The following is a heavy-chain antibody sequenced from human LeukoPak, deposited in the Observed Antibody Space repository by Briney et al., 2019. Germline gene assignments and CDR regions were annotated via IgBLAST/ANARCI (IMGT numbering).Heavy chain of an antibody. Sequence: GGSLRLSCAASGFTFSGFAMTWVRQAPGKGLEWVSTISGSGGSTYYADSVKGRFTISRDNSKNTLYLQTNSLGAEDTAVYYCAKTMGAIDHDYWGQGALVTVSS. V-gene: IGHV3-23*01. J-gene: IGHJ4*02. D-gene: IGHD1-26*01. CDR3: AKTMGAIDHDY. CDR2: ISGSGGST. CDR1: GFTFSGFA.